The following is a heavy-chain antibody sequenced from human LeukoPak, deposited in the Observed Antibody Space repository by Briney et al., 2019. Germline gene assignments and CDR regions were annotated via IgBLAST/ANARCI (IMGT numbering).Heavy chain of an antibody. V-gene: IGHV1-69*04. D-gene: IGHD6-13*01. CDR2: IIPILGIA. CDR1: GGTFSSYA. J-gene: IGHJ6*02. CDR3: ARRRIAAAGYYYDGMDV. Sequence: GASVKVSCKASGGTFSSYAISWVRQAPGQGLEWMGRIIPILGIANYAQKFQGRVTITADKSTSTAYMELSSLRSEDTAVYYCARRRIAAAGYYYDGMDVWGQGTTVTVSS.